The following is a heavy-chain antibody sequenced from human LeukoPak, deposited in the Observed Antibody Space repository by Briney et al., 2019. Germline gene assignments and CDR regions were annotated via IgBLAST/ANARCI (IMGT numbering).Heavy chain of an antibody. V-gene: IGHV3-48*02. Sequence: GGSLRLSRAASGFTFSSYSITWVRQAPGKGLEWVAYISHTGDTKYYADSVKGRFTISRDNARNSVDLQMNSLRDEDTAVYYCAGDRGHCSGGSCYRFCDCWGQGSLVTVSS. J-gene: IGHJ4*02. CDR3: AGDRGHCSGGSCYRFCDC. CDR1: GFTFSSYS. CDR2: ISHTGDTK. D-gene: IGHD2-15*01.